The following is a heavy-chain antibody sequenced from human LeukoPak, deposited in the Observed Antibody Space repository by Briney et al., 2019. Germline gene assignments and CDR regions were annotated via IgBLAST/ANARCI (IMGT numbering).Heavy chain of an antibody. CDR1: GGSISSYY. D-gene: IGHD5-12*01. J-gene: IGHJ4*02. V-gene: IGHV4-59*01. CDR3: ARDAEDSGPNFDY. Sequence: SGTLSLTCTVSGGSISSYYWSWIRQPPGKGLEWIGYIYYSGSTNYNPSLKSRVTISVDTSKNQFSLKLSSVTAADTAVYYCARDAEDSGPNFDYWGQGTLVTVSS. CDR2: IYYSGST.